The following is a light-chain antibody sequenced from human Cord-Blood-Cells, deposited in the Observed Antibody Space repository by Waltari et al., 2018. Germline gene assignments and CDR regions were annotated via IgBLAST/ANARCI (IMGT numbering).Light chain of an antibody. Sequence: QSALTQPASVSGSPGQSITISCTGTSSDVGGYNYVSWYQQQPGKDPKRMIYEVSNRPSGVSNRFSGSKSGNTASLTISGLQAEDEADYYCSSYTSSSTYVFGTGTKVTVL. CDR1: SSDVGGYNY. CDR3: SSYTSSSTYV. J-gene: IGLJ1*01. V-gene: IGLV2-14*01. CDR2: EVS.